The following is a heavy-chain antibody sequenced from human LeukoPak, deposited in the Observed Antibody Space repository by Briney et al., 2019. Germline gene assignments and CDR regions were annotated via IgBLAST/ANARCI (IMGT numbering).Heavy chain of an antibody. J-gene: IGHJ3*02. CDR3: ATDPTSGRAGDNYFDI. D-gene: IGHD7-27*01. CDR2: MNSNSGST. Sequence: GASVRVSCTASGYIFDDYDINWVRQAAGQGLEWMGGMNSNSGSTGYAQTFQGRITITRDTSINTAYMQLNGLMPEDTVVYYCATDPTSGRAGDNYFDISGQGKMVTVSS. V-gene: IGHV1-8*01. CDR1: GYIFDDYD.